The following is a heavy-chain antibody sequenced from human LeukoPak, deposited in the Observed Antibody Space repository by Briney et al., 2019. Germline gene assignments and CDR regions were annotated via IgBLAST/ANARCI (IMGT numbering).Heavy chain of an antibody. J-gene: IGHJ4*02. V-gene: IGHV4-39*01. CDR2: IYYSGST. D-gene: IGHD2-2*01. CDR1: GGSISSSSYY. CDR3: ARQARLVPAAYYFDY. Sequence: SETLSLTCTVSGGSISSSSYYWGWIRQPPGKGLEWIGSIYYSGSTYYNPSLKSRVTISVDTSKSQFSLKLSSVTAADTAVYYCARQARLVPAAYYFDYWGQGTLVTVSS.